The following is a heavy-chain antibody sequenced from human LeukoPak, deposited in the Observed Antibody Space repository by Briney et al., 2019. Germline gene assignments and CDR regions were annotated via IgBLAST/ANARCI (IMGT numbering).Heavy chain of an antibody. CDR1: GGSISSGGHY. Sequence: SETLSLTCTVSGGSISSGGHYWSWIRQHPGKGLEWIGYIHYSGSTYYNPSLKSRVTISVDTSKNQFSLKLSSVTAADTAVYYCARVPITMVRGGMDYYFDYWGQGTLVTVSS. J-gene: IGHJ4*02. CDR3: ARVPITMVRGGMDYYFDY. D-gene: IGHD3-10*01. V-gene: IGHV4-31*03. CDR2: IHYSGST.